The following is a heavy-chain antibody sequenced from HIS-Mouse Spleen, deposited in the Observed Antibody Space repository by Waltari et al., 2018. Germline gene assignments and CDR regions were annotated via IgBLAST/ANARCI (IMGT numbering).Heavy chain of an antibody. J-gene: IGHJ3*02. V-gene: IGHV1-2*02. D-gene: IGHD6-13*01. Sequence: QVQLVQSGAEVKKPGASVKVSCKASGYTFTGYYMHWVRQAPGQGLEWMGWINPNSGGTNNAQKVKGRVTMTRDTSISTAYMELSRLRSDDTALYYCARDHRQQDAFDIWGQGTMVTVSS. CDR3: ARDHRQQDAFDI. CDR2: INPNSGGT. CDR1: GYTFTGYY.